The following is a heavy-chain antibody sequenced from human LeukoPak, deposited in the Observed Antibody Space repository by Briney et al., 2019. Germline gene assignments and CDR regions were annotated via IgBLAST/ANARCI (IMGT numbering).Heavy chain of an antibody. CDR2: IYYSGST. CDR3: ARVNRYYDSSGYRLDY. CDR1: GGSISSSGYY. J-gene: IGHJ4*02. D-gene: IGHD3-22*01. Sequence: SETLSLTCTVSGGSISSSGYYWSWIRQHPGKGLEWIGYIYYSGSTYYNPSLKGRVTISVDTSKNQFSLKLSSVTAADTAVYYCARVNRYYDSSGYRLDYWGQGTLVTVSS. V-gene: IGHV4-31*03.